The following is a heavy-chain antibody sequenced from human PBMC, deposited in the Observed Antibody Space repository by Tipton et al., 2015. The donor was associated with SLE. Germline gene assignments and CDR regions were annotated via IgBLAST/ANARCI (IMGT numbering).Heavy chain of an antibody. CDR3: AGAWQGYCSGGTCYVLDY. V-gene: IGHV4-59*01. D-gene: IGHD2-15*01. CDR1: GGSFSGYH. J-gene: IGHJ4*02. Sequence: TLSLTCAVYGGSFSGYHWTWLRQPPGQGLEWIGYISYSETTNYNPSLKSRVTISVDTSKNQFSLKLRSVTAADTAVYYCAGAWQGYCSGGTCYVLDYWGQGTLVTVSS. CDR2: ISYSETT.